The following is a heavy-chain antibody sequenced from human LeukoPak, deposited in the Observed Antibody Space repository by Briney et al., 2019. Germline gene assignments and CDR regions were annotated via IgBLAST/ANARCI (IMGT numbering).Heavy chain of an antibody. Sequence: GGSLRLSCAASEFAFSSYSMDWVRQAPGKGLEWVSYISSRSSPIYYADSVKGRFTISRDNAKNSLYLQMNSLRAEDTAVYYCGRGHWGLDSWGQGTLVTVSS. CDR2: ISSRSSPI. D-gene: IGHD7-27*01. CDR1: EFAFSSYS. J-gene: IGHJ4*02. CDR3: GRGHWGLDS. V-gene: IGHV3-48*01.